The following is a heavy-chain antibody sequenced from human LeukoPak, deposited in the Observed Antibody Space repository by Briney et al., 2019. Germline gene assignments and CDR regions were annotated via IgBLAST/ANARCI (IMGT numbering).Heavy chain of an antibody. D-gene: IGHD2-21*02. J-gene: IGHJ5*02. CDR2: IHYSGKT. CDR1: GGFISNGIYY. CDR3: ARRCGGDCYSKMGLDL. Sequence: SETLSLTCIVSGGFISNGIYYWAWIRQPPGEGLEWIGSIHYSGKTYYYPSLKSRVTMSVDTSKNQFSLKLSSVTAADTAVYYCARRCGGDCYSKMGLDLWGQGTAVTVSS. V-gene: IGHV4-39*01.